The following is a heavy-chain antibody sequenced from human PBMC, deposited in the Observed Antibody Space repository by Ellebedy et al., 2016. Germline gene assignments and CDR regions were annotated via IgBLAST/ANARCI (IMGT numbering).Heavy chain of an antibody. CDR1: GFTFSSYW. CDR3: ARDKLLWFGESVFDY. D-gene: IGHD3-10*01. J-gene: IGHJ4*02. CDR2: IKQDGSEK. Sequence: GESLKISCAASGFTFSSYWMSWVRQAPGKGLEWVANIKQDGSEKYYVDSVKGRFTISRDNAKNSLYLQMNSLRAEDTAVYYCARDKLLWFGESVFDYWGQGTLVTVSS. V-gene: IGHV3-7*01.